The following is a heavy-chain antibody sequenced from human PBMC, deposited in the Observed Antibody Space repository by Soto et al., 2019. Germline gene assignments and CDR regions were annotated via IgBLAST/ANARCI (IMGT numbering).Heavy chain of an antibody. CDR1: GFTFGYFG. D-gene: IGHD5-12*01. J-gene: IGHJ4*02. CDR2: IRNDIYDETT. CDR3: TRGRDGYNPYYFLF. V-gene: IGHV3-49*04. Sequence: HPGGSLRLSCTASGFTFGYFGMNWVRQAPGKGLEWIAFIRNDIYDETTEYAASVKGRFTISRDDSKSMAFLQMDSLQTEDTAVYFCTRGRDGYNPYYFLFWGQGALVTVSS.